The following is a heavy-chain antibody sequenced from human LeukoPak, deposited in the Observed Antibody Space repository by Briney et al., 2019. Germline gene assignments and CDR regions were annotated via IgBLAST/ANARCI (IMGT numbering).Heavy chain of an antibody. CDR1: GVSFSGYY. V-gene: IGHV4-34*01. Sequence: SAETLSLTCAVYGVSFSGYYWSWLRQPPGKGLEWIGEINHSGSTNYNPSLKSQVTISVDTSKNHFSLKLSTVTAADTAVYYCARGVAVDGFDYWGQATLVTVCS. J-gene: IGHJ4*02. CDR3: ARGVAVDGFDY. CDR2: INHSGST. D-gene: IGHD6-19*01.